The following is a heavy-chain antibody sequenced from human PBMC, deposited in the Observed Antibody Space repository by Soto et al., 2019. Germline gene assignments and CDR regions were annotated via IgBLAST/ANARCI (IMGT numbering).Heavy chain of an antibody. Sequence: HLQLQESGSGLVKPSQTLSLTCAVSGGSISSGGYSWSWIRQPPGKGLEWIGYIYHSGSTYYNPARKSRVTRSVDRSKNQFYLKLSSVTAAETAVYYCARVPGPCGQGTLVSVSS. CDR2: IYHSGST. CDR1: GGSISSGGYS. J-gene: IGHJ5*02. V-gene: IGHV4-30-2*01. CDR3: ARVPGP.